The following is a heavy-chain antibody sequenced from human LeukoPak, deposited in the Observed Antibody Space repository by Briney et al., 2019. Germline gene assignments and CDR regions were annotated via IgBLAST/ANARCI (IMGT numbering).Heavy chain of an antibody. Sequence: ASVKVSCKVSGYTLTELSMHWVRQAPGKGLEWMGGFDPEDGETIYAQKFQGRVTMTEDTSTDTAYMELSSLRSEDTAVYYCATAWDDCVWGSYRPPYYYYGMDVWGQGTTVTVSS. CDR2: FDPEDGET. V-gene: IGHV1-24*01. D-gene: IGHD3-16*02. CDR1: GYTLTELS. J-gene: IGHJ6*02. CDR3: ATAWDDCVWGSYRPPYYYYGMDV.